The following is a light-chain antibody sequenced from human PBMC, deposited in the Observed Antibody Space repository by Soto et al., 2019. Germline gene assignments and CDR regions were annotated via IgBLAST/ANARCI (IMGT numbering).Light chain of an antibody. Sequence: EIVMTQSPATLSVSPGERATLSCRASQSVSSNLAWYQQKPGQAPRLLIYGASTRATGIPARFSGSGSGTEFTLTISSLQSEDFAVYYCQQYNYSPLTFGGGTKVEIK. J-gene: IGKJ4*01. CDR2: GAS. V-gene: IGKV3-15*01. CDR3: QQYNYSPLT. CDR1: QSVSSN.